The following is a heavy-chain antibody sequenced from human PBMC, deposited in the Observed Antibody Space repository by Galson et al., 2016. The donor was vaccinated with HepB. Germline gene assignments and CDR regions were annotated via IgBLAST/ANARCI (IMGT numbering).Heavy chain of an antibody. CDR3: TTWDWGLDC. D-gene: IGHD3/OR15-3a*01. V-gene: IGHV3-15*05. CDR1: GLSVSDAW. CDR2: IRNKRDGGTA. Sequence: LRLSCAVSGLSVSDAWMTWVRQAPGKGLEWVGNIRNKRDGGTADYGAPVKGRFTIPRDDSKNTLYLQMSSLKTDDTAVYFCTTWDWGLDCWGQGTLVTVSS. J-gene: IGHJ4*02.